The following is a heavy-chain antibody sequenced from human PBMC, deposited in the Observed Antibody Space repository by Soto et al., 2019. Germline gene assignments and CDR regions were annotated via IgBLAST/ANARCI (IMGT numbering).Heavy chain of an antibody. J-gene: IGHJ4*02. CDR1: GYTFTSYD. CDR3: ARGGVLRYFDWFRPFDY. Sequence: ASVKVSCKASGYTFTSYDINWVRQATEQGLEWMGWMNPNSGNTGYAQKFQGRVTMTRNTSISTAYMELSSLRSEGTAVYYCARGGVLRYFDWFRPFDYWGQGTLVTVSS. CDR2: MNPNSGNT. V-gene: IGHV1-8*01. D-gene: IGHD3-9*01.